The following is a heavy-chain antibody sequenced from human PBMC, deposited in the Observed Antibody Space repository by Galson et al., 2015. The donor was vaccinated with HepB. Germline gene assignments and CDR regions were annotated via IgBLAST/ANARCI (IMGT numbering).Heavy chain of an antibody. CDR3: AKAYDFWSGPIPVVY. CDR2: ITRSGDSS. CDR1: GFTFSSYA. Sequence: SLRLSCAASGFTFSSYAMSWVRQTPGKGLEWVSGITRSGDSSYHEDSVRGRFTISRDNSKNTLYLQMNSLRAEDTAIYYCAKAYDFWSGPIPVVYWGQGTLVTVSS. V-gene: IGHV3-23*01. D-gene: IGHD3-3*01. J-gene: IGHJ4*02.